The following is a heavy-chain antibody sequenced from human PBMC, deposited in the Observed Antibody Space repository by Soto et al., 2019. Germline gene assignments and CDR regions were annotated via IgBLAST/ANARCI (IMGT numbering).Heavy chain of an antibody. J-gene: IGHJ4*02. D-gene: IGHD3-3*01. CDR1: GFTFSDYD. Sequence: GGSLRLSCAASGFTFSDYDMSWIRQAPGKGLEWVSYTSSSGSTIYYADSVKGRFTISRDNSKNTVYLQMNSLRAEDTAVYYCAKARAQYYDFWSGYPVDYWGQGTLVTVSS. V-gene: IGHV3-11*01. CDR2: TSSSGSTI. CDR3: AKARAQYYDFWSGYPVDY.